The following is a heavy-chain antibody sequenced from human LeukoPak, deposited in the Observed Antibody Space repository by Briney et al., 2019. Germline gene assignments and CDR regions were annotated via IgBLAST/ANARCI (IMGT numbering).Heavy chain of an antibody. J-gene: IGHJ5*02. CDR1: GFTFSSYG. V-gene: IGHV3-30*18. CDR2: ISYDGSNK. Sequence: GGSLRLSCAASGFTFSSYGMHWVRQAPGKGLEWVAVISYDGSNKYYADSVKGRFTISRDNSKNTLYLQMNSLRAEDTAVYYCAKLGGSYYVISGLGWFDPWGQGTLVTVPS. D-gene: IGHD1-26*01. CDR3: AKLGGSYYVISGLGWFDP.